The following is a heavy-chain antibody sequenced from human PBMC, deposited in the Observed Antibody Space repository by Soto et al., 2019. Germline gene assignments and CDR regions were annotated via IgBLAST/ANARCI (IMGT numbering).Heavy chain of an antibody. CDR3: ATTRGVYCSGGSCYAASYYMDV. Sequence: GESLKISCKGSGYSFTSYWIGWVRQMPGKGLEWMGIIYPGDSDTRYSPSFQGQVTISADKSISTAYLQWSSLKASDTAMYYCATTRGVYCSGGSCYAASYYMDVWGKGTTVTVSS. CDR2: IYPGDSDT. D-gene: IGHD2-15*01. V-gene: IGHV5-51*01. J-gene: IGHJ6*03. CDR1: GYSFTSYW.